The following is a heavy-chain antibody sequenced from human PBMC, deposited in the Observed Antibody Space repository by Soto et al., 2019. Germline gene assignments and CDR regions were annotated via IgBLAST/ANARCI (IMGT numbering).Heavy chain of an antibody. CDR2: IYFSGNT. CDR1: GFSIRSYY. J-gene: IGHJ4*02. D-gene: IGHD3-3*01. Sequence: SAALAHTCTVPGFSIRSYYWRWILQPAGKGLEWVGYIYFSGNTNYNPSLKSRVTISADTSRNQFSLKLSSVTAADTAVYYCASGRVDYYFDYWGQGTLVTVSS. V-gene: IGHV4-59*01. CDR3: ASGRVDYYFDY.